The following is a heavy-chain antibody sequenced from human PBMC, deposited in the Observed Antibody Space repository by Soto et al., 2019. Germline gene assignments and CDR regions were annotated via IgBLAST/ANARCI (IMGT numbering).Heavy chain of an antibody. CDR2: IYYSGST. V-gene: IGHV4-39*01. Sequence: SETLSLTCTVSGGSISSSSYYWGWIRQPPGKGLEWIGSIYYSGSTYYNPSLKSRVTISVDTSKNQFSLKLSSVTAADTAVYYCARQGPIAARLYWFDPWGQGTQVTVSS. CDR3: ARQGPIAARLYWFDP. CDR1: GGSISSSSYY. D-gene: IGHD6-6*01. J-gene: IGHJ5*02.